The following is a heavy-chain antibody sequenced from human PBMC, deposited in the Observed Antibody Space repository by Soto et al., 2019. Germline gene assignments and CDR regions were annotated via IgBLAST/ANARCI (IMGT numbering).Heavy chain of an antibody. J-gene: IGHJ4*02. CDR2: INPNNGGT. Sequence: QVHLVQSGAEVKKPGASVRVSCKASGYSFTANSMHWVRQAPGQGLEWMGWINPNNGGTNYARKFQGWDTMTRDTSISTAYMDLTRLKSDDTAVDYCAIQRSGVVYWGQGTLVTVSS. D-gene: IGHD2-15*01. V-gene: IGHV1-2*04. CDR1: GYSFTANS. CDR3: AIQRSGVVY.